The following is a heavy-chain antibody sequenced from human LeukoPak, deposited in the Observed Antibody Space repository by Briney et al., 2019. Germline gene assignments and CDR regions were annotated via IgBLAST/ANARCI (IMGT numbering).Heavy chain of an antibody. CDR1: GGTFSSYA. V-gene: IGHV1-69*01. D-gene: IGHD3-10*01. Sequence: GSSVTVSCKASGGTFSSYAISWVRQAPGQGLEWMGGIIPIFGTANYAQKFQGRVTITADESTSTAYMELSSLRSEDTAVYYCARDGRGSRSSWFDPWGQGTLVIVSS. CDR2: IIPIFGTA. CDR3: ARDGRGSRSSWFDP. J-gene: IGHJ5*02.